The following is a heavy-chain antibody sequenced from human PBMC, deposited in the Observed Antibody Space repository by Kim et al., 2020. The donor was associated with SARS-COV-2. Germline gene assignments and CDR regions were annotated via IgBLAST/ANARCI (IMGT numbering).Heavy chain of an antibody. J-gene: IGHJ3*02. CDR2: IYPGDSVT. CDR1: GYSFTSYW. CDR3: AGPDSSGSDAFDI. D-gene: IGHD3-22*01. Sequence: GESLKISCKGSGYSFTSYWIGWVRQMPGKGLGWMGIIYPGDSVTRYSPSFQGQVTISADKSISTAYLQWSSLKASDTAMYYCAGPDSSGSDAFDIWGQGTMVTVSS. V-gene: IGHV5-51*01.